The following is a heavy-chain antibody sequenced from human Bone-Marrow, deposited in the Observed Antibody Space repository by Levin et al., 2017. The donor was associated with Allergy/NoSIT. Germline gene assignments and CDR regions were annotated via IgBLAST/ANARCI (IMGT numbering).Heavy chain of an antibody. Sequence: KASETLSLTCTVSGGSVSSSGYYWGWIRQPPGKGLEWIGSIYYSGITYYNSTLKSRVTISVDTSKNQFSLRLTSVTATDTAVYYCVRSGTFDYWGQGTLVTVSS. CDR2: IYYSGIT. CDR1: GGSVSSSGYY. J-gene: IGHJ4*02. D-gene: IGHD1-26*01. V-gene: IGHV4-39*01. CDR3: VRSGTFDY.